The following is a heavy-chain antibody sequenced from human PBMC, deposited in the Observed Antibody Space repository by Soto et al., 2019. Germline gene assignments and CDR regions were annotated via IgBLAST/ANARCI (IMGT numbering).Heavy chain of an antibody. CDR1: GGSIRSYY. D-gene: IGHD2-21*02. V-gene: IGHV4-59*01. CDR3: ARGWGLVFDY. CDR2: ICYSGST. Sequence: SETLSLTCTVSGGSIRSYYWSWIRQPPGKGLEWIGYICYSGSTNYNPSLKSRVTISVDTSKNQFSLKLSSVTAADTAVYYCARGWGLVFDYWGQGTLVTVSS. J-gene: IGHJ4*02.